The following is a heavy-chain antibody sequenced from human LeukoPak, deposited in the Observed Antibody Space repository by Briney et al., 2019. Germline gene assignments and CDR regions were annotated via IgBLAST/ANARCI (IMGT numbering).Heavy chain of an antibody. J-gene: IGHJ4*02. Sequence: GGSLRLSCAASGFTFSSYGMHWVRQAPGKGLEWVAFIRYDGSNKYYADSVKGRFTISRDNAKNLVYLQMNSLRTEDTAVYYCANTEYQRLGTDYWGQGTLVTVSS. CDR1: GFTFSSYG. CDR3: ANTEYQRLGTDY. V-gene: IGHV3-30*02. CDR2: IRYDGSNK. D-gene: IGHD2-2*01.